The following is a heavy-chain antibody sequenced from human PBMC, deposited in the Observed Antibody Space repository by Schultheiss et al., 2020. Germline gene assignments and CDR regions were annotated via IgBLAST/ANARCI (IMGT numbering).Heavy chain of an antibody. CDR2: ISGSGGST. CDR1: GFTFSSYA. CDR3: ARDGGGDGYFDS. D-gene: IGHD2-21*01. J-gene: IGHJ4*02. Sequence: WGSLRLSCAASGFTFSSYAMSWVRQAPGKGLEWVSAISGSGGSTYYADSVKGRFTISRDNSKNTLYLQMNSLRAEDTAVYYCARDGGGDGYFDSWGQGNLVTVSS. V-gene: IGHV3-23*01.